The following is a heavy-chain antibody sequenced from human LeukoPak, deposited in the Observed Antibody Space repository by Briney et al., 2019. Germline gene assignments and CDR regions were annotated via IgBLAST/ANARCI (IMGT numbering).Heavy chain of an antibody. J-gene: IGHJ4*02. D-gene: IGHD5-24*01. CDR1: GYSFTNYW. CDR2: IDPSDSYT. V-gene: IGHV5-10-1*01. CDR3: ARRGGYSDY. Sequence: PGESLKISCKGSGYSFTNYWINWVRQMPGKGLEWMGKIDPSDSYTNYSPSFQGHVTISAVKSISTAYLQWSSLKASDTAMYYCARRGGYSDYWGQGTLVTVSS.